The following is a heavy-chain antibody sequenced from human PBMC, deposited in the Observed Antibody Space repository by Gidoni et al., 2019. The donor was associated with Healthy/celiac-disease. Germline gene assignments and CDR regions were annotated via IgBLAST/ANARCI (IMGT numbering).Heavy chain of an antibody. CDR2: IYDSGST. CDR3: ARGATEYYYYYGMDV. J-gene: IGHJ6*02. D-gene: IGHD4-4*01. CDR1: GGTIRSYY. V-gene: IGHV4-59*01. Sequence: QVQLQESGPGLVKPSATLSLTGTVTGGTIRSYYWRWIRQPPGPGLEWIGYIYDSGSTNYKPSLKSRVTISVDTSKIQFSLKLRSVTAAYTGVYYCARGATEYYYYYGMDVWGQGTTVTV.